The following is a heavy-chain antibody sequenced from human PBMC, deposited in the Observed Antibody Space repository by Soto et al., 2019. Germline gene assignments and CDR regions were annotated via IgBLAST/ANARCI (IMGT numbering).Heavy chain of an antibody. CDR2: ISAHNGNT. V-gene: IGHV1-18*01. CDR1: GYAFTTYG. CDR3: ARGRDGDY. D-gene: IGHD6-6*01. Sequence: QVHLVQSGAEVKKPGASVKVSCKGSGYAFTTYGITWVRQAPGQGLEWMGWISAHNGNTNYAQKLQGRGTVTRDTSTSTAYRELRSLRSDDTAVYYCARGRDGDYGGQGALVTVSS. J-gene: IGHJ4*02.